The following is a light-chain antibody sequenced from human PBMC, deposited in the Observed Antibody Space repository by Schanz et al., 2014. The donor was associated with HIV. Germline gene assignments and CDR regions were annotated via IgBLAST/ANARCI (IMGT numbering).Light chain of an antibody. V-gene: IGLV7-43*01. CDR1: TGAVTSGYC. Sequence: QAVVTQEPSLTVSPGGTVTLTCASSTGAVTSGYCPNWFQQKPGQAPRTLIYRISNKHSWTPARFSGSLLGGKAALTLSGVQPEDEADYYCLLYYGGTQVFGGGTKLTV. CDR2: RIS. CDR3: LLYYGGTQV. J-gene: IGLJ3*02.